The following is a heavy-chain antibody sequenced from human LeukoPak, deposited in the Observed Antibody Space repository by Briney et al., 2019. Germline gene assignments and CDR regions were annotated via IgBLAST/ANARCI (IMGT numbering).Heavy chain of an antibody. CDR1: GGSISRYY. CDR3: ARTRVTMIRQKGPPNWFDP. D-gene: IGHD4-17*01. CDR2: IYYSGST. Sequence: PSETLSLTCTVSGGSISRYYWSWIRPPPGKGLEGIGYIYYSGSTNYNPSLKSRVTISLDTSKNQFSLKLSSVTAADTAVYYCARTRVTMIRQKGPPNWFDPWGQGTLVTVSS. V-gene: IGHV4-59*01. J-gene: IGHJ5*02.